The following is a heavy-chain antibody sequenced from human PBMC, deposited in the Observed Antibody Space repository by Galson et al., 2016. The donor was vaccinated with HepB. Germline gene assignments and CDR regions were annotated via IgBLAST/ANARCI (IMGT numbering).Heavy chain of an antibody. J-gene: IGHJ4*02. CDR2: IDPIFGTG. CDR3: ARDPLFDY. Sequence: SVKVSCKASGGTFSSYGISWVRQAPGQGLEWMGGIDPIFGTGNNAQKFQDRVTITADESTSTAYMELSSLRSEDTAVYYCARDPLFDYWGQGTLVTVSS. V-gene: IGHV1-69*13. CDR1: GGTFSSYG.